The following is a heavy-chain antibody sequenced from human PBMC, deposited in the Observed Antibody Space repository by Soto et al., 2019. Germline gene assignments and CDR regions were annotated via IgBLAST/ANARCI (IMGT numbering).Heavy chain of an antibody. D-gene: IGHD6-6*01. CDR1: GYTFTTYG. J-gene: IGHJ5*02. V-gene: IGHV1-18*01. Sequence: QVQLVQSGAEVKKAGASVKVSCKASGYTFTTYGISWVRQAPGQGLEWMGWISAYNGNTNSAQKMQGRVTMTTDASTRTAYMELRDLRSDDTAIYYCARDLIAVRPGWFDPWGQGTLVTVSS. CDR3: ARDLIAVRPGWFDP. CDR2: ISAYNGNT.